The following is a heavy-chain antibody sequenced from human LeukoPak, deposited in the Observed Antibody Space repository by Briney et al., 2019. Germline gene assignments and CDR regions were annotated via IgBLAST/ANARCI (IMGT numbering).Heavy chain of an antibody. V-gene: IGHV4-61*01. Sequence: SETLSLTCTVSGASVSSGSYYWSWIRQPPGKGLEWIEYIYYSGSTNYNPSLKSRVTISVDTSKNQFSLKLSSVTAADTAVYYCARGSRGYSYGWGQGTLVTVSS. CDR2: IYYSGST. CDR1: GASVSSGSYY. D-gene: IGHD5-18*01. J-gene: IGHJ4*02. CDR3: ARGSRGYSYG.